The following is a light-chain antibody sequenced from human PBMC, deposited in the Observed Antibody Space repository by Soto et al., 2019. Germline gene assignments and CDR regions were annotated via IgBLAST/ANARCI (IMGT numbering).Light chain of an antibody. J-gene: IGKJ2*01. V-gene: IGKV3-20*01. CDR2: GAS. Sequence: EIVLTQSPGTLYLSPGERATLSCRASQSVSSSYLAWYQQKPDQAPRLLIYGASSRATGIPDRFSGSGSGTDFTLTISRLEPEDFAVYYCQQYGSSSVTFGQGTKLEIK. CDR3: QQYGSSSVT. CDR1: QSVSSSY.